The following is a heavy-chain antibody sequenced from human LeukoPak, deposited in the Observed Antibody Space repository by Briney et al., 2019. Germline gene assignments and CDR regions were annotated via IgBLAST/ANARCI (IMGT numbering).Heavy chain of an antibody. J-gene: IGHJ4*02. D-gene: IGHD1-1*01. Sequence: GGSLRLSCAASGFTFSVYDMHWVRQATGKGLECVSAIGTAGDTYYTGSVKGRFTISRENAKNSLYLQMNSLRAGDTAVYYCARVAKERVGGVYYFDYWGQGTLVTVSS. CDR3: ARVAKERVGGVYYFDY. CDR2: IGTAGDT. V-gene: IGHV3-13*01. CDR1: GFTFSVYD.